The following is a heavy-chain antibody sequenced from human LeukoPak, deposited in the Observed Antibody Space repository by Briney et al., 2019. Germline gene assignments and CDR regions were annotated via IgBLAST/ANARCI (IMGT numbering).Heavy chain of an antibody. J-gene: IGHJ4*02. V-gene: IGHV6-1*01. CDR2: TYYRSKWYN. CDR1: GDSVSSDSAA. D-gene: IGHD3-22*01. Sequence: SQTLSLTCAISGDSVSSDSAAWNWIRQSPSRGLEWLGRTYYRSKWYNDYAVSVKSRITINPDTSKNQFSLQLNSVTPEDTAVYYCARGGYYDSSGNFDYWGQGTLVTVSS. CDR3: ARGGYYDSSGNFDY.